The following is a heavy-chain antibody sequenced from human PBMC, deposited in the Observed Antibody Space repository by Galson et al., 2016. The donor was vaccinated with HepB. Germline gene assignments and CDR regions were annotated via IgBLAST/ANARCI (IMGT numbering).Heavy chain of an antibody. CDR2: IKEDGSEK. V-gene: IGHV3-7*04. Sequence: SLRLSCAASGFTFSSYWMTWVRQAPGKGLEWVANIKEDGSEKHYVDSVKGRFTISRDNAKNSVYLQMNSLRAEDTAVYYCVREANSGYAGDYWGQGTLVTVSS. CDR1: GFTFSSYW. CDR3: VREANSGYAGDY. J-gene: IGHJ4*02. D-gene: IGHD5-12*01.